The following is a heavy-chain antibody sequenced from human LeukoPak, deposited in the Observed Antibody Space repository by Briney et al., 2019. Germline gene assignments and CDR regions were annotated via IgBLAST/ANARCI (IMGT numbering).Heavy chain of an antibody. CDR1: GGTCSSYV. V-gene: IGHV1-69*06. CDR2: IIPIFGTA. D-gene: IGHD2-15*01. Sequence: ASVKVSCKASGGTCSSYVINWVRQAPGQALGWMGGIIPIFGTANYAQKFQGRVTITADKSTSTAYMELSSLRSEDTAVYYCARDREDLNFDYWGEGSLVTVCS. J-gene: IGHJ4*02. CDR3: ARDREDLNFDY.